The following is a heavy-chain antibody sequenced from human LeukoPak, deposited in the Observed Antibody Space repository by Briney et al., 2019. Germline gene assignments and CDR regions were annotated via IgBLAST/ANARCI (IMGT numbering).Heavy chain of an antibody. Sequence: GGSLRLSCAASGFTFSSYGMHWVRQAPGKGLEWVAVISYDGSNKYYADSVKGRFTISRDNSKNTLYLQMNSLRAEDTAVYYCAKAHSYGSYYYGMDVWGQGTTVTVSS. D-gene: IGHD5-18*01. V-gene: IGHV3-30*18. CDR2: ISYDGSNK. CDR3: AKAHSYGSYYYGMDV. J-gene: IGHJ6*02. CDR1: GFTFSSYG.